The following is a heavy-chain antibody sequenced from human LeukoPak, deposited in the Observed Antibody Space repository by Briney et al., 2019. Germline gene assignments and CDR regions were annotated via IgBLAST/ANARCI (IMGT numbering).Heavy chain of an antibody. D-gene: IGHD3-22*01. CDR1: GYTFTGYY. J-gene: IGHJ4*02. CDR2: INPNTGGT. V-gene: IGHV1-2*02. CDR3: ARGERYDSSGYPDS. Sequence: GSVEVSCKASGYTFTGYYMHWVRQAPGQGLEWMGWINPNTGGTNYAQKFQGRVTMTRDTSISTAYMELTRLTSYDTAVYYCARGERYDSSGYPDSWGQGTLVTVSS.